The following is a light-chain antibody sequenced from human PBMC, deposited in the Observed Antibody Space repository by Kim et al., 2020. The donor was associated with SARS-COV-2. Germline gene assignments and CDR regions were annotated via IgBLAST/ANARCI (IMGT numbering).Light chain of an antibody. J-gene: IGLJ2*01. V-gene: IGLV3-19*01. Sequence: VALGQTVSIPCQGDSLRSYYATWYQQKPGQAPILVIYGKNNRPSGIPDRFSGSSSGNTASLTITGTQAGDEADYYCNSRDSNDNVVFGGGTQLTVL. CDR3: NSRDSNDNVV. CDR1: SLRSYY. CDR2: GKN.